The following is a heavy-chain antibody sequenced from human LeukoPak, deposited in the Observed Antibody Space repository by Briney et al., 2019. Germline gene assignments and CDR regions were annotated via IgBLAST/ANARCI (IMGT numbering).Heavy chain of an antibody. CDR1: GFTFSSYD. Sequence: GGSLRLSCAASGFTFSSYDMSWVRQAPGKGLEWVSAISGSGGSTYYADSVKGRFTISRDNSKNTLYLQMNSLRAEDTAVYYCAKGAPNYYDSSGYFFDYWGQGTLVTVSS. D-gene: IGHD3-22*01. CDR3: AKGAPNYYDSSGYFFDY. CDR2: ISGSGGST. J-gene: IGHJ4*02. V-gene: IGHV3-23*01.